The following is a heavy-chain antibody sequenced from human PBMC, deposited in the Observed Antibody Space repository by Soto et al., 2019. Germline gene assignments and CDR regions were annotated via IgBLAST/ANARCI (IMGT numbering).Heavy chain of an antibody. CDR3: ARSVEGHFDY. V-gene: IGHV3-48*01. J-gene: IGHJ4*02. D-gene: IGHD6-19*01. CDR1: GFRFSIYS. CDR2: ITSDTKTI. Sequence: EVQLVESGGNLVQPGGSLRLSCAASGFRFSIYSMNWVRQAPGKGLEWSAYITSDTKTIKYADSVKGRFTISRDNDNNSVYLQMNSLRVEDTAVYYCARSVEGHFDYWGQGTVVTVSA.